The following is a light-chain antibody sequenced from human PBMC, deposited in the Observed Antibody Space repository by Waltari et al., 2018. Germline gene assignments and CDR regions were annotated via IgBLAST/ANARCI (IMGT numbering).Light chain of an antibody. J-gene: IGKJ4*01. V-gene: IGKV2-28*01. Sequence: DIVMTQSPLSLPVTPGEPASISCRSSQSLLHSNGYYYLHWYLQKPGQSTQLLIHLGSNRASGVPDRFSGSGSGTDFTLKISRVEAEDVGVYYCMQALQTPLTFSGGTKVEIK. CDR1: QSLLHSNGYYY. CDR2: LGS. CDR3: MQALQTPLT.